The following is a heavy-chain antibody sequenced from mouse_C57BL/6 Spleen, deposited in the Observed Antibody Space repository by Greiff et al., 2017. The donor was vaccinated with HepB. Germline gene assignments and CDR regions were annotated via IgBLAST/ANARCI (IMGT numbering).Heavy chain of an antibody. J-gene: IGHJ2*01. V-gene: IGHV3-6*01. D-gene: IGHD4-1*01. CDR3: ARGGNWGLDY. Sequence: EVQLQQSGPGLVKPSQSLSLTCSVTGYSITSGYYWNWIRQFPGNKLEWMGYISYDGSNNYNPSLKNRISITRDTSKNQFFLKLNSVTTEDTATYYCARGGNWGLDYWGQGTTLTVSS. CDR2: ISYDGSN. CDR1: GYSITSGYY.